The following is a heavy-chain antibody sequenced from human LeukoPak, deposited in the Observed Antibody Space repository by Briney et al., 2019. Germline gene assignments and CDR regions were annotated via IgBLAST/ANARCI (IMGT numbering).Heavy chain of an antibody. CDR3: ARPVDTAMVHFDY. CDR2: IYPGDSDT. J-gene: IGHJ4*02. Sequence: GESLKISCKGSGYSFTSYWIGWVRQMPGKGLEWMGIIYPGDSDTRCSPSFQGQVTISADKSISTAYLQWSSLKASDTAMYYCARPVDTAMVHFDYWGQGTLVTVSS. D-gene: IGHD5-18*01. V-gene: IGHV5-51*01. CDR1: GYSFTSYW.